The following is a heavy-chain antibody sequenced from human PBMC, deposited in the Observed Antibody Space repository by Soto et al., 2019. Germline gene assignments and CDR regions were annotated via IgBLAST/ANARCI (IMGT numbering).Heavy chain of an antibody. CDR1: GGSISSGGYS. CDR2: IYHSGST. J-gene: IGHJ6*02. V-gene: IGHV4-30-2*01. D-gene: IGHD4-17*01. Sequence: QLQLQESGSGLVKPSQTLSLTCAVSGGSISSGGYSWSWIRQPPGQGLEWIGYIYHSGSTYYNPSLKSRVTITVDRSKNQFSLKLSSVTAADTAVYYCARAHYGAYGYGMDVWGQGTTVTVSS. CDR3: ARAHYGAYGYGMDV.